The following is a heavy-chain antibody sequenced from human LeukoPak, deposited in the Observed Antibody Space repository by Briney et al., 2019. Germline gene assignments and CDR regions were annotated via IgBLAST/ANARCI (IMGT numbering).Heavy chain of an antibody. CDR3: ARAPVTSCSGVLCYPFDY. CDR1: GFTFSTYA. CDR2: ISGSGGST. V-gene: IGHV3-23*01. D-gene: IGHD2-15*01. J-gene: IGHJ4*02. Sequence: GGSLRLSCAVSGFTFSTYAMSWVRQAPGKGLEWVSDISGSGGSTYYADSVKGRFTISRDNSKNTLYLQMNSLRAEDAAVYYCARAPVTSCSGVLCYPFDYWGQGTLVTVSS.